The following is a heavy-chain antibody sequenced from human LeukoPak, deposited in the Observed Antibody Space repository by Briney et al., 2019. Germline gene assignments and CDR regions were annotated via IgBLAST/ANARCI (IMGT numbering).Heavy chain of an antibody. CDR2: INPNSGGT. Sequence: ASVKVSCKASGYIFTGYYMHWVRQAPGQGLEWMGWINPNSGGTNYAQKFQGRVTMTRDTSISTAYMELSRLRSDDTAVYYCAKGSGYEAQYYYYYMDVWGKGTTVTISS. CDR1: GYIFTGYY. V-gene: IGHV1-2*02. D-gene: IGHD5-12*01. CDR3: AKGSGYEAQYYYYYMDV. J-gene: IGHJ6*03.